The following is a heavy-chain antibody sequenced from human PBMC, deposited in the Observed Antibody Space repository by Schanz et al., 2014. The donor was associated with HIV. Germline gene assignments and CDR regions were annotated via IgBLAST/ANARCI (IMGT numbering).Heavy chain of an antibody. CDR1: GGTFRSFA. D-gene: IGHD3-10*01. J-gene: IGHJ4*02. V-gene: IGHV1-18*01. CDR3: ARGTYYGSGSYTLDY. CDR2: VSAYNGNI. Sequence: QVQLVQSGAEVKKPGSSVKVSCKPSGGTFRSFAISWVRQAPGQGLEWMAWVSAYNGNIKYAQKIQDRVSMTTDTSTSTAYMELRSLRSDDTAVYYCARGTYYGSGSYTLDYWGQGTLVTVSS.